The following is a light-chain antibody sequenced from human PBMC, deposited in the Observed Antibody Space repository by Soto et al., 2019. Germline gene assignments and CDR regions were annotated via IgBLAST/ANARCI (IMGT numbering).Light chain of an antibody. V-gene: IGKV3-20*01. CDR1: QDVGSSY. J-gene: IGKJ2*01. CDR2: GTS. Sequence: EVLLTQTTGTLSLSPGERATLSCRASQDVGSSYLAWYQQKLGQAPRLLMSGTSNRATGIPDRFSGSGSGTDFTLTISRLEAEDFAVYYCQQHDTSPRTFGQGPKVHIK. CDR3: QQHDTSPRT.